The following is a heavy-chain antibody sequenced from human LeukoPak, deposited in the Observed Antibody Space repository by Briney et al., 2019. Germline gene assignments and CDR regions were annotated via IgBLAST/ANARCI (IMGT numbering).Heavy chain of an antibody. D-gene: IGHD3-10*01. J-gene: IGHJ5*02. V-gene: IGHV1-2*02. CDR1: GYTFTGYY. CDR2: INPNSGGT. CDR3: ARARRGVRARNWFDP. Sequence: GASVKVSCKASGYTFTGYYMHWVRQAPGQGLEWMGWINPNSGGTNYAQKFQGRVTMTRDTSISTAYMELSRLRSDDTAVYYCARARRGVRARNWFDPWGQGALVTVSS.